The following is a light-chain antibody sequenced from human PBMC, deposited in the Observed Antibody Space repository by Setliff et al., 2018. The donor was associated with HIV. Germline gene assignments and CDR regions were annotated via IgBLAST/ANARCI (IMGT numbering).Light chain of an antibody. J-gene: IGLJ1*01. CDR2: DVS. Sequence: QSALTQPASVSGSPGQSITISCTGTSSDVGGYDFVSWYQQRPGEVPKLIIYDVSNRPSRLSNRFSGSKSGNTASLTISGLHTDDEADYYCSSYTNVNTFVVGTGTKV. V-gene: IGLV2-14*03. CDR3: SSYTNVNTFV. CDR1: SSDVGGYDF.